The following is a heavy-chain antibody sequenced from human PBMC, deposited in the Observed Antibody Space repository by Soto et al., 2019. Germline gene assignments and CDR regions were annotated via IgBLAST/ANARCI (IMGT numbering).Heavy chain of an antibody. Sequence: PGGSLRQSCADAEFALSDFCMHWVRQAAGKGLEFVSAISYKGGSTYYANSVKGRFTISRDNSKNTLYLQMNSLRAEDTAVYYSARDPYYDSSGYLASHGMDVWGQGTTVTVSS. J-gene: IGHJ6*02. CDR3: ARDPYYDSSGYLASHGMDV. CDR1: EFALSDFC. D-gene: IGHD3-22*01. CDR2: ISYKGGST. V-gene: IGHV3-64*01.